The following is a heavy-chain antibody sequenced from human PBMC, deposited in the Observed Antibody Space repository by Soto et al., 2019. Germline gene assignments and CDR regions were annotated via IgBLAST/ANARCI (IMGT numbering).Heavy chain of an antibody. Sequence: GGSLRLSCAASGFTFSSYEMNWVRQAPGKGLEWVSYISSSGSTIYYADSVKGRFTISRDNAKNSLYLQMNSLRAEDTAVYYCARAMRGGPYSSSTGAFDSWGQGTMVTVSS. D-gene: IGHD6-6*01. J-gene: IGHJ3*02. CDR1: GFTFSSYE. V-gene: IGHV3-48*03. CDR2: ISSSGSTI. CDR3: ARAMRGGPYSSSTGAFDS.